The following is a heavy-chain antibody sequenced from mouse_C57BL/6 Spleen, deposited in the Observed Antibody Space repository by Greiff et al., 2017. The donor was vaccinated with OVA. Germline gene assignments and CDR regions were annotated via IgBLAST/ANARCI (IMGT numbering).Heavy chain of an antibody. CDR2: IYPGDGDT. D-gene: IGHD2-5*01. J-gene: IGHJ4*01. CDR3: ASPYSNYGDYYAMDY. V-gene: IGHV1-82*01. CDR1: GYAFSSSW. Sequence: VQLQQSGPELVKPGASVKISCKASGYAFSSSWMNWVKQRPGKGLEWIGRIYPGDGDTNYNGKFKGKATLTADKSSSTAYMQLSSLTSEDSAVYFCASPYSNYGDYYAMDYWVQGTSVTVSS.